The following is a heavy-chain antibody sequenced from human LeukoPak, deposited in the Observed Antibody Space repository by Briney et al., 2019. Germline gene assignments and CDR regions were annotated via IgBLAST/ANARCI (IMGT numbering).Heavy chain of an antibody. Sequence: PGGSLRLSCTASGFTFSNYWVHWVRQTQEKGLVWVSRINPDGSVTDYADSVRGRFTISRDNAKNTLYLQMHSLRVEDTAVYYCARDLRGIHDYWGQGTQVTVSS. CDR2: INPDGSVT. CDR3: ARDLRGIHDY. CDR1: GFTFSNYW. J-gene: IGHJ4*02. V-gene: IGHV3-74*01. D-gene: IGHD3-16*01.